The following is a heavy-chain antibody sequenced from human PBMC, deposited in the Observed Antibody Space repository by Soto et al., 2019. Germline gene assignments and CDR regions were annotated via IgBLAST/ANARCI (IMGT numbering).Heavy chain of an antibody. CDR3: ARGGIAAGNWFDP. J-gene: IGHJ5*02. D-gene: IGHD6-13*01. CDR2: IYYSGST. V-gene: IGHV4-30-4*01. CDR1: CGSISSGDYY. Sequence: PSETLSLTCTVSCGSISSGDYYWSWIRQPPGKGLGWIGYIYYSGSTYYNPSLKSRVTISVDTSKNQFSLKLSSVTAADTAVYYCARGGIAAGNWFDPWGQGTLVTSPQ.